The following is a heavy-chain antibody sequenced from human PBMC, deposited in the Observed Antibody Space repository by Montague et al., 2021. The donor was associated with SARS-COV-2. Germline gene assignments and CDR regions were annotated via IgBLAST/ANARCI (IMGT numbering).Heavy chain of an antibody. CDR2: IWYDGGNK. V-gene: IGHV3-33*01. Sequence: SLRLSCAASGFTFSSYGMHWVRQAPGKGLEWVAVIWYDGGNKYYADSVKGRFTISRDNSKNTLYLQMNSLRAEDTAVYYCARDTRLGYGMDVWGQGTTVTVSS. CDR1: GFTFSSYG. CDR3: ARDTRLGYGMDV. J-gene: IGHJ6*02. D-gene: IGHD7-27*01.